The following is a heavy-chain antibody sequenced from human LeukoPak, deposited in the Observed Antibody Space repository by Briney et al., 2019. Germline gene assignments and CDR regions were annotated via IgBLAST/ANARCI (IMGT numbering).Heavy chain of an antibody. Sequence: PSETLSLTCTVSGGSISSSSYYWGWIRQPPGKGLEWIGSIYYSGSTYYNPSLKSRVTISVDTSKNQFSLKLSSVTAADTAVYYCARDLEMGYWGQGTLVTVSS. CDR1: GGSISSSSYY. J-gene: IGHJ4*02. CDR2: IYYSGST. CDR3: ARDLEMGY. V-gene: IGHV4-39*02. D-gene: IGHD3-3*01.